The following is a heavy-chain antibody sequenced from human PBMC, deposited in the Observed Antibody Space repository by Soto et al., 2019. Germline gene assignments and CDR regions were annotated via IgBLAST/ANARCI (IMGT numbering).Heavy chain of an antibody. D-gene: IGHD3-22*01. Sequence: QVTLKESGPVLVKPTETLTLTCTVSGFSLSNARMGVSWIRQPPGKALEWLAHIFSTDEKSYSTSLKSRLTFSQDTSKSQVVLTMANMDPVDTATYYCARIPGRITMIPDYWGQGTMVTVSS. J-gene: IGHJ4*02. CDR3: ARIPGRITMIPDY. CDR2: IFSTDEK. CDR1: GFSLSNARMG. V-gene: IGHV2-26*01.